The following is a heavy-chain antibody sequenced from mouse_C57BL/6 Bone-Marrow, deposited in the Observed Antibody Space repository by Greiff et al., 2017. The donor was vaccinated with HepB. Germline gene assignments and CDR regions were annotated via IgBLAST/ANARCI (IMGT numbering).Heavy chain of an antibody. CDR1: GYTFSSSW. J-gene: IGHJ2*01. Sequence: LQESGPELVKPGASVKISCKASGYTFSSSWMNWVKQRPGKGLEWIGRIYPGDGDTNYNGKFKGKATLTADKSSSTAYMQLSSLTSEDSAVYFCAWPYYGSSYGDWGQGTTLTVSS. CDR2: IYPGDGDT. V-gene: IGHV1-82*01. CDR3: AWPYYGSSYGD. D-gene: IGHD1-1*01.